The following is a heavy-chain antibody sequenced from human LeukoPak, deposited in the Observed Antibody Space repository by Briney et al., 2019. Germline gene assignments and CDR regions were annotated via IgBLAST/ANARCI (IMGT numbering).Heavy chain of an antibody. CDR1: GLSFSDNY. J-gene: IGHJ4*02. CDR2: INSDGSMT. V-gene: IGHV3-11*01. CDR3: AKGSHGWTFDV. D-gene: IGHD2-2*03. Sequence: PGGSLRLSCAASGLSFSDNYMGWLRQPPGKGLEWLSYINSDGSMTKYTASVQGRFTISRDNAKRSLFLQMNNLRAKDTARYYCAKGSHGWTFDVWGQGSQVTVSS.